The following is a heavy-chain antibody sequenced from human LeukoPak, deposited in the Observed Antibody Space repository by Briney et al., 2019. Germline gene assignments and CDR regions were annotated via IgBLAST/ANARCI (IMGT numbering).Heavy chain of an antibody. CDR1: GYSFTNYW. V-gene: IGHV5-51*01. D-gene: IGHD3-22*01. CDR3: ARHSRPRYYDSSGYYYNSWFDP. CDR2: IYPGDSGT. J-gene: IGHJ5*02. Sequence: GESLKISCQGSGYSFTNYWIGWVRQMPGKGLEWMGIIYPGDSGTRYSPSFQGQVTISADKSISTAYLQWSSLKASDTAMYYCARHSRPRYYDSSGYYYNSWFDPWGQGTLVTVSS.